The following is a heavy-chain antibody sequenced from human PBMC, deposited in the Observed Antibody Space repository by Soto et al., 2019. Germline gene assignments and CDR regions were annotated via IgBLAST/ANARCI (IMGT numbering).Heavy chain of an antibody. Sequence: SETLSLTSTVSGGSIRSGGYYWSWIRQHPGKGLEWIGYIYYSGSTYYNPSLKSRVTISVDTSKNQFSLKLSSVTAADTAVYYCARDSVFRGWGKDYYYMDVWGKGTTVTVSS. D-gene: IGHD7-27*01. V-gene: IGHV4-31*03. CDR2: IYYSGST. J-gene: IGHJ6*03. CDR3: ARDSVFRGWGKDYYYMDV. CDR1: GGSIRSGGYY.